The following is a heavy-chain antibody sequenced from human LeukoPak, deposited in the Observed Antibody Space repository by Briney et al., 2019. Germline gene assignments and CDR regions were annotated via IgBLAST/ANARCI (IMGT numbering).Heavy chain of an antibody. V-gene: IGHV4-59*10. Sequence: KPSETLSLTCAVYGGSFSGYYWSWIRQPPGKGLEWIGRIYTSGSTNYNPSLKSRVTISVDTSKNQFSLKLSSVTAADTAVYYCARHGGLGVTTSPHFDYWGQGTLVTVSS. CDR1: GGSFSGYY. CDR2: IYTSGST. CDR3: ARHGGLGVTTSPHFDY. D-gene: IGHD4-11*01. J-gene: IGHJ4*02.